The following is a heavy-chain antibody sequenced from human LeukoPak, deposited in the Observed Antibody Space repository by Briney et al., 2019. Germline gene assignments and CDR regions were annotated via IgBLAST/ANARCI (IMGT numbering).Heavy chain of an antibody. V-gene: IGHV5-51*01. Sequence: GESLKISCKGSGHSFTSYWIGWVRQMPGKGLEWMGIIYPGDSDTRYSPPFQGQVTISADKSISTAYLQWSSLKASDTAMYYCARREDYDSSGYYYHVYWGQGTLVTVYS. J-gene: IGHJ4*02. CDR1: GHSFTSYW. D-gene: IGHD3-22*01. CDR2: IYPGDSDT. CDR3: ARREDYDSSGYYYHVY.